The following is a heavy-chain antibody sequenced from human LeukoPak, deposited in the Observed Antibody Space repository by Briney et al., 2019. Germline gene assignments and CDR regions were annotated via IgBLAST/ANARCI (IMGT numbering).Heavy chain of an antibody. Sequence: SETLSLTCAVYGGSFSGYYWTWIRQPPGKGLEWIGEINHSGSNNYNPSLKSRVTILVDTSKNQFSLQLTSVTAADTAVYYCVRAGWGSSYVYWGQGTLVTVSS. CDR2: INHSGSN. CDR1: GGSFSGYY. V-gene: IGHV4-34*01. J-gene: IGHJ4*02. CDR3: VRAGWGSSYVY. D-gene: IGHD6-6*01.